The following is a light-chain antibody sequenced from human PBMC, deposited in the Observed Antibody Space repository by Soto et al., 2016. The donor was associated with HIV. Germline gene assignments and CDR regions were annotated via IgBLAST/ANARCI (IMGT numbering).Light chain of an antibody. CDR2: KAS. CDR1: QSISSW. CDR3: QQYYNYPLT. V-gene: IGKV1-5*03. J-gene: IGKJ4*01. Sequence: DIHMTQSPSTLSASVGDRVTITCRASQSISSWLAWYQQKPGKAPKLLIYKASNLERGVPSRFSGSGSGTEYTLAISSLQPDDFATYYCQQYYNYPLTFGGGTRVEIK.